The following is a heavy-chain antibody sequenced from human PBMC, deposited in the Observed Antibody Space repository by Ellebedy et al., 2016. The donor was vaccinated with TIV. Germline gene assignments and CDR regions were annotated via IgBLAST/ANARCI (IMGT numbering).Heavy chain of an antibody. CDR3: ARRMTTPSYYYYMDV. CDR2: ISAYNGNT. CDR1: GYTFTGYY. J-gene: IGHJ6*03. Sequence: ASVKVSXKASGYTFTGYYMHWVRQAPGQGLEWMGWISAYNGNTNYAQKLQGRVTMTTDTSTSTAYMELRSLRSDDTAVYYCARRMTTPSYYYYMDVWGKGTTVTVSS. V-gene: IGHV1-18*04. D-gene: IGHD4-11*01.